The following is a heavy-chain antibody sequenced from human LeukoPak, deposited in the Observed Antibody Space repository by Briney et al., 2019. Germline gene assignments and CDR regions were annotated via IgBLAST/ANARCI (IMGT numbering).Heavy chain of an antibody. Sequence: SETLSLTCTVSGGFISSSTYYWGWIRQPPGKGLEWIGSIYYSGNTYYNPSLKSRVTISVDTSKNQFSLSSVTAADTAVYFCARHSRGPAAGPAFDYWGQGTLVTVSS. CDR2: IYYSGNT. CDR1: GGFISSSTYY. D-gene: IGHD6-13*01. V-gene: IGHV4-39*01. CDR3: ARHSRGPAAGPAFDY. J-gene: IGHJ4*02.